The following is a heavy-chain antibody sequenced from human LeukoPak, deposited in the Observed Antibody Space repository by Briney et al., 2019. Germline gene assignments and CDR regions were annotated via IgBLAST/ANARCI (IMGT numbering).Heavy chain of an antibody. CDR2: IYYSGST. Sequence: SETLSLTCTVSGGSISSYYWSWIRQPPGKGLEWIGYIYYSGSTNYNPSLKSRVTISVDTFKNQFSLKLSSVTAADTAVYYCARWGVMTTVTTRFYYGMDVWGQGTTVTVSS. CDR3: ARWGVMTTVTTRFYYGMDV. V-gene: IGHV4-59*01. CDR1: GGSISSYY. J-gene: IGHJ6*02. D-gene: IGHD4-17*01.